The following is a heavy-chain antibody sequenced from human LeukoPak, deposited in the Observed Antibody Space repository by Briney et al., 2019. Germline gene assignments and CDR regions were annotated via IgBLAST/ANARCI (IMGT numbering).Heavy chain of an antibody. CDR2: IYTSGST. D-gene: IGHD5-12*01. J-gene: IGHJ3*02. Sequence: SETLSLTCTVSGGSISRYYWSWIRQPAGKGLEWIGRIYTSGSTNYNPSLKSRVTMSVDTSKNQFSLKLSSVTAADTAVYYCARDASRGYSGHEGDAFDICGQGTMVTVSS. CDR1: GGSISRYY. V-gene: IGHV4-4*07. CDR3: ARDASRGYSGHEGDAFDI.